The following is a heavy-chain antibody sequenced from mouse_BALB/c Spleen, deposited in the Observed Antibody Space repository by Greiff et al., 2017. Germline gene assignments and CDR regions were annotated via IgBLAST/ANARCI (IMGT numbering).Heavy chain of an antibody. Sequence: QVQLKQSGAELVRPGTSVKVSCKASGYAFTNYLIEWVKQRPGQGLEWIGVINPGSGGTNYNEKFKGKATLTADKSSSTAYMQLSSLTSDDSAVYFCAREELGPFDYGGQGTTLTVSS. D-gene: IGHD4-1*01. J-gene: IGHJ2*01. CDR3: AREELGPFDY. CDR1: GYAFTNYL. V-gene: IGHV1-54*01. CDR2: INPGSGGT.